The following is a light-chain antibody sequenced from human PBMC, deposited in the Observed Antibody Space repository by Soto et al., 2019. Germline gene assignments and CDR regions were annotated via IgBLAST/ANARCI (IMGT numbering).Light chain of an antibody. Sequence: QAVVTQSPSASGTPGQRVTISCSGSSSNIGNNYVYWYQQVPGTAPKLLIYRNYQRPSGVPDRFSGSKSGTSASLAISGLRSEDEADYYCATWDDSLRGWVFGGGTKVTVL. CDR1: SSNIGNNY. V-gene: IGLV1-47*01. J-gene: IGLJ3*02. CDR2: RNY. CDR3: ATWDDSLRGWV.